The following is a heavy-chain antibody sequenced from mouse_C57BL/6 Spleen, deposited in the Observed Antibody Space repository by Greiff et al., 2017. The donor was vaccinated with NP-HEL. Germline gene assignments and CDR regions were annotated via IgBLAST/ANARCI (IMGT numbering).Heavy chain of an antibody. J-gene: IGHJ2*01. V-gene: IGHV1-64*01. D-gene: IGHD1-1*01. CDR3: ARPNCCGSSSYYFDY. CDR2: IHPNSGST. CDR1: GYTFTSYW. Sequence: QVQLQQPGAELVKPGASVKLSCKASGYTFTSYWMHWVKQRPGQGLEWIGMIHPNSGSTNYNEKFKSKATLTVDKSSSTAYMQLSSLTSEDSAVYYCARPNCCGSSSYYFDYWGQGTTLTVSS.